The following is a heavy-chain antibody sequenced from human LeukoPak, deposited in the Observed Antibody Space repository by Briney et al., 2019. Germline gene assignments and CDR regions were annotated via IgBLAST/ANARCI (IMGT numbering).Heavy chain of an antibody. CDR2: ISYDGNNK. D-gene: IGHD2-8*01. CDR1: GFSFSTYA. CDR3: SSDSLIEGLITRMVD. Sequence: GGSLRLSCAASGFSFSTYAMHWVRQAPGKGLEWVAIISYDGNNKFYAESVKGRFTISRDNSKNTVYLQINNVRPEDTAVYFCSSDSLIEGLITRMVDWGQGALVTVSS. J-gene: IGHJ4*02. V-gene: IGHV3-30*03.